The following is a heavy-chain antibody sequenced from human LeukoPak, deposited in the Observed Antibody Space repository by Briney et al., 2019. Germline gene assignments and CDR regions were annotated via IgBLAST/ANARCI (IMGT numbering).Heavy chain of an antibody. V-gene: IGHV3-23*01. CDR2: ISGSGGSA. CDR1: GFTFGSYA. D-gene: IGHD3-10*02. Sequence: GGSLRLSCAASGFTFGSYAISWVRQAPGKGLEWVSSISGSGGSAYYADSVKGRFTISRDNSKNTQYLQMNSLRAEDTAVYYCAKDRIVRGYYGMDVWGQGTTVTVPS. CDR3: AKDRIVRGYYGMDV. J-gene: IGHJ6*02.